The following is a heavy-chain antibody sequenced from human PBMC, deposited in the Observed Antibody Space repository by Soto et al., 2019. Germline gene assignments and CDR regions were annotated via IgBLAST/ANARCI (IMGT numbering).Heavy chain of an antibody. CDR1: GYTFTSYY. Sequence: ASVKVSCKASGYTFTSYYMHWVRQAPGQGLEWMGIINPSGGSTSYAQKFQGRVTMTRDTSTSTVYMELSSLRSEATAVYYCAKATATGGGAFEIYGQGQMVIVAS. J-gene: IGHJ3*02. CDR2: INPSGGST. CDR3: AKATATGGGAFEI. D-gene: IGHD2-8*02. V-gene: IGHV1-46*01.